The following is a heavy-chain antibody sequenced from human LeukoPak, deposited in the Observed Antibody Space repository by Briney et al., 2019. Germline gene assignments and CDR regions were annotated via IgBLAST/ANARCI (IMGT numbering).Heavy chain of an antibody. Sequence: PGGSLRLSCAASGFTFSDYYMSWIRQAPGKGLEWVSYISRSSSYTNCADSVKGRFTISRDNAKNSLYLQMNSLRAEDTAVYYCARTPAGLDWFDPWGQGTLLTVSS. CDR3: ARTPAGLDWFDP. CDR1: GFTFSDYY. V-gene: IGHV3-11*06. D-gene: IGHD6-6*01. J-gene: IGHJ5*02. CDR2: ISRSSSYT.